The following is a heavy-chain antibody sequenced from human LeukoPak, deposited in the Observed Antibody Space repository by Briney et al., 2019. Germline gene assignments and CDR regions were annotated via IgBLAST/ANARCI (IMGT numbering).Heavy chain of an antibody. CDR1: GYTFTSYY. J-gene: IGHJ4*02. Sequence: ASVKVSCKTSGYTFTSYYMHWVRQAPGQGLEWMGWINPNSGGTNYAQKFQGRVTMTRDTSISTAYMELSRLRSDDTAVYYCARGNYCSGGSCYDGAFDYWGQGTLVTVSS. CDR2: INPNSGGT. CDR3: ARGNYCSGGSCYDGAFDY. V-gene: IGHV1-2*02. D-gene: IGHD2-15*01.